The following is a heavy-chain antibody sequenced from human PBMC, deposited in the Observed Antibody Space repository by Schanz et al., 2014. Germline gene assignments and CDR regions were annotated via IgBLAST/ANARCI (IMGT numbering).Heavy chain of an antibody. V-gene: IGHV3-48*02. D-gene: IGHD3-22*01. CDR3: ARDKGGYYPFDY. Sequence: EVQLVESGGGLVQSGGSLRLSCAASGFSFSDYSMNWVRQAPGKGLEWISYIKISGDVFYTDSVKGRFTIARDHAKSSLYLQMSCLRDEDTAVYYCARDKGGYYPFDYWGQGSLVTVSP. J-gene: IGHJ4*02. CDR1: GFSFSDYS. CDR2: IKISGDV.